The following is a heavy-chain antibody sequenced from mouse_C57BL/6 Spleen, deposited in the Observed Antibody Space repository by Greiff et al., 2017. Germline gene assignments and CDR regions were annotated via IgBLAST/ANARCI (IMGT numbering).Heavy chain of an antibody. CDR1: GYSITSGYY. V-gene: IGHV3-6*01. CDR3: ARGGSSSYYFDY. CDR2: ISYDGSN. Sequence: ESGPGLVKPSPSLSLTCSVTGYSITSGYYWNWIRQFPGNKLEWMGYISYDGSNNYNPSLKNRISITRDTSKNQFFLKLNSVTTEDTATYYCARGGSSSYYFDYWGQGTTLTVSS. J-gene: IGHJ2*01. D-gene: IGHD1-1*01.